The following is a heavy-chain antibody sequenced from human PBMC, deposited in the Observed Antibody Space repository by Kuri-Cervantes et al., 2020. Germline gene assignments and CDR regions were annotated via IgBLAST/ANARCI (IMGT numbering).Heavy chain of an antibody. CDR2: IYYSGST. V-gene: IGHV4-39*01. CDR1: GVSISSGGYY. J-gene: IGHJ4*02. CDR3: ARLIPNYDFWSGYYWGAYYFDY. D-gene: IGHD3-3*01. Sequence: SETLSLTCTVSGVSISSGGYYWSWIRQHPGKGLEWIGSIYYSGSTYYNPSLKSRVTISVDTSKNQFSLKLSSVTAADTAVYYCARLIPNYDFWSGYYWGAYYFDYWGQGTLVTVSS.